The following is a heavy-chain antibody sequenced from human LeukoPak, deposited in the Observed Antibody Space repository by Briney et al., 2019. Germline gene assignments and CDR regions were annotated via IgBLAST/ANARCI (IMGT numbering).Heavy chain of an antibody. CDR2: IYYSGST. CDR3: ARDLTYGDFPHNWFDP. V-gene: IGHV4-59*01. Sequence: SETLSLTCTVSGGSISSYYWSWIRQPSRKGLEWIGYIYYSGSTNYNPSLKSRVTISVDTSKNQFSLNLSSVTAADTAVYYCARDLTYGDFPHNWFDPWGQGTLVTVSS. CDR1: GGSISSYY. D-gene: IGHD4-17*01. J-gene: IGHJ5*02.